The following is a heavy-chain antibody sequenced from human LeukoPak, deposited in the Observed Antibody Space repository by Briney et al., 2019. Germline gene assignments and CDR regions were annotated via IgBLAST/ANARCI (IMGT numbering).Heavy chain of an antibody. CDR1: GFTFDDYA. CDR3: AKEARMGWRFDY. V-gene: IGHV3-9*01. Sequence: GGSLRLSCVASGFTFDDYAMHWVRQVPGKGLEWVSGISWSSSGSIAYADSVRGRFTISRDNAKNSLYLQMNSLRAEDTALYYCAKEARMGWRFDYWGQGTLVTVSS. CDR2: ISWSSSGSI. J-gene: IGHJ4*02. D-gene: IGHD3-3*01.